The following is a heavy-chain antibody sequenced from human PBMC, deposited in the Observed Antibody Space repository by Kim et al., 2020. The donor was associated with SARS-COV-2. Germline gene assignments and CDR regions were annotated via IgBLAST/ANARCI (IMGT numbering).Heavy chain of an antibody. CDR3: AAWSLLDCSSITCYASDI. V-gene: IGHV1-24*01. CDR1: GHTLIDLS. D-gene: IGHD2-2*01. J-gene: IGHJ3*02. CDR2: FDPEDGET. Sequence: ASVKVSCKVSGHTLIDLSMHWVRQAPGRGLEWMEGFDPEDGETIYAQKFQGRVTMTEDTSTDTAYMELSSLRSEDTAVYYCAAWSLLDCSSITCYASDIWGRGTMVIVSS.